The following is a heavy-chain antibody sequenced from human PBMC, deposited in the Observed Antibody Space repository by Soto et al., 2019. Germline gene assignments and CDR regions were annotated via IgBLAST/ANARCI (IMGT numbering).Heavy chain of an antibody. J-gene: IGHJ3*02. CDR1: GFSLSTSGEG. V-gene: IGHV2-5*02. Sequence: SGPTLVNPTQTLTLTCTFSGFSLSTSGEGVGWIRQPPGKALEWLALIYWDDDKRYSPSLKSRLTITKDTSKKQVVLTMTTMDPVVTATYYCALDSPFGGVIVAWTDAFDIWGQGTMVPVSS. D-gene: IGHD3-16*02. CDR2: IYWDDDK. CDR3: ALDSPFGGVIVAWTDAFDI.